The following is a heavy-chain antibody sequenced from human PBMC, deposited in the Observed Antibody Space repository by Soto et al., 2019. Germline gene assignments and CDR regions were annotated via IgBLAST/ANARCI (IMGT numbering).Heavy chain of an antibody. Sequence: SETLSLTCTVSGGSISSYYWSWIRQPPGKGLEWIGYIYYSGSTNYNPSLKSRVTISVDTSKNQFSLKLSSVTAADTAVYYCARTIAVAGIQHDYWGQGTLVTVSS. CDR2: IYYSGST. V-gene: IGHV4-59*01. CDR3: ARTIAVAGIQHDY. CDR1: GGSISSYY. D-gene: IGHD6-19*01. J-gene: IGHJ4*02.